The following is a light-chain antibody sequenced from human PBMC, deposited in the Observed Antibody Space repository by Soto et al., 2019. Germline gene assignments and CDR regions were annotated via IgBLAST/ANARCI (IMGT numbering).Light chain of an antibody. J-gene: IGLJ1*01. CDR2: SND. CDR1: SSNIGSNT. CDR3: SVWDDRLNAYV. Sequence: QSVLTQPPSASGTPGQRVTISCSGSSSNIGSNTVNWYQHLPGAAPKLLIQSNDQRPSGVPDRFSGSQSGTSASLAISGLQSDDEADYYCSVWDDRLNAYVFGTGTKVTVL. V-gene: IGLV1-44*01.